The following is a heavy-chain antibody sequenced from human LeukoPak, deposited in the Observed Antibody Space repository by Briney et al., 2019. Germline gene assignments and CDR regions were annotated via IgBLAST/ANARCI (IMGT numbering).Heavy chain of an antibody. CDR1: GFTVSSNY. D-gene: IGHD3-22*01. Sequence: PGGSLRLSCAASGFTVSSNYMSWVRQAPGKGLEWVSVIYSGGSTYYADSVKGRFTISRDNSKNTLYLQMNSLRAEDTDVYYCARELNYYDSSGYRDDAFDIWGQGTMVTVSS. V-gene: IGHV3-53*01. CDR3: ARELNYYDSSGYRDDAFDI. J-gene: IGHJ3*02. CDR2: IYSGGST.